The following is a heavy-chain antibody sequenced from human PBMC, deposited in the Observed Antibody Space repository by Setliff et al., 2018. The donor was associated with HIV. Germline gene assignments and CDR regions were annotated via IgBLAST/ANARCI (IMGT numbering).Heavy chain of an antibody. Sequence: SETLSLRGSVSGGSMRNYYWSWIRQPPRKGLEWVGYISYNGITTYNPSLKSRVTISVDTSKNQFSLKLTSVTAADTAVYYCARHRPWEVDVFDIWGQGTMVTVSS. D-gene: IGHD1-26*01. CDR1: GGSMRNYY. CDR3: ARHRPWEVDVFDI. CDR2: ISYNGIT. J-gene: IGHJ3*02. V-gene: IGHV4-59*08.